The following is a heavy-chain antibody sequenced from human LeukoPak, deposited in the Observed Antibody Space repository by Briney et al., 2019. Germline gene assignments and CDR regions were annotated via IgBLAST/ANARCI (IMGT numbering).Heavy chain of an antibody. D-gene: IGHD2-15*01. V-gene: IGHV1-2*02. CDR1: GDTFTGYY. CDR2: INPHSGGT. Sequence: VSVKISCKASGDTFTGYYMHCVRQAPGQGLVWMGWINPHSGGTNYAQKFQGRVTMTRDTSISTAYMELSRLRSDDTAVYDCARESSAGLLRNWYFDLWGRGTLVTVSS. J-gene: IGHJ2*01. CDR3: ARESSAGLLRNWYFDL.